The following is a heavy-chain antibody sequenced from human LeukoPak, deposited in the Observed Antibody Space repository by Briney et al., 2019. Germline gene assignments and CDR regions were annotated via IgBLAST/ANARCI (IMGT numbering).Heavy chain of an antibody. CDR2: IYYSGST. J-gene: IGHJ4*02. V-gene: IGHV4-34*01. D-gene: IGHD3-22*01. CDR1: GGSFSGYY. CDR3: ARILYYYDSSGYYPGPH. Sequence: SETLSLTCAVYGGSFSGYYWSWIRQPPGKGREWIGSIYYSGSTYYNPSLKSGVTISVDTSKTQFSLKLSSVTAADTAVYYCARILYYYDSSGYYPGPHWGQGTLVTVSS.